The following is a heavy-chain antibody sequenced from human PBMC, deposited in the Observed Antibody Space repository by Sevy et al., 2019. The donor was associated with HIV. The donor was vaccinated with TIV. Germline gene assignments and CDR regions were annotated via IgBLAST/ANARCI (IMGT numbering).Heavy chain of an antibody. CDR3: VKGTMVVLMDLYDCFHI. D-gene: IGHD2-15*01. V-gene: IGHV3-9*01. CDR2: VSWNSAYI. CDR1: GFTFDDYA. J-gene: IGHJ3*02. Sequence: GGSLRLSCAASGFTFDDYAMHWVRHTPRKGLEWVSSVSWNSAYIKYADSVKGRFTISRDNAKKSLYLQMSSLRVEDTALYYCVKGTMVVLMDLYDCFHIWGRGTMVTVSS.